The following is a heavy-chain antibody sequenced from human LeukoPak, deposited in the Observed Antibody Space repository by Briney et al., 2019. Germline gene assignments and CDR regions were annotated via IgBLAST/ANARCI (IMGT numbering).Heavy chain of an antibody. V-gene: IGHV3-48*01. CDR1: GFTFSSYS. CDR2: ISSSSSTI. Sequence: PGGSLRLSCAASGFTFSSYSMNWVRQAPGKGLEWVSYISSSSSTIYYADSVKGRFTISRDNAKNSLYLQMNSLRAEDTAVYYCARSSSSWYENWFDPWGQGTLVTVSS. D-gene: IGHD6-13*01. J-gene: IGHJ5*02. CDR3: ARSSSSWYENWFDP.